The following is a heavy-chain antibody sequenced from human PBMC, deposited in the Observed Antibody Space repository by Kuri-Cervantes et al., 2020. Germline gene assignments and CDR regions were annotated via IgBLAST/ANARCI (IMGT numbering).Heavy chain of an antibody. D-gene: IGHD6-19*01. CDR3: ARHYSSGWYGAGYFDY. CDR1: GGSISSSNW. CDR2: IYHSGST. J-gene: IGHJ4*02. Sequence: SCAVSGGSISSSNWWSWVRQPPGKGLEWIGEIYHSGSTNYNPSLKSRVTISVDKSKNQFSLKLSSVTAADTAVYYCARHYSSGWYGAGYFDYWGQGTLVTVSS. V-gene: IGHV4-4*02.